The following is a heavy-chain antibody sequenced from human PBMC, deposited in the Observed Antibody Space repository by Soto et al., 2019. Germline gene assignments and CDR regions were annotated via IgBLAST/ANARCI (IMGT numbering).Heavy chain of an antibody. CDR2: INHSGST. J-gene: IGHJ4*02. Sequence: QVQLQQWGAGLLKPSETLSLTCAVYGGSFSGYYWSWIRQPPGKGLEWIWKINHSGSTNYNPSLKRRVTKSVDTSKNQFSLMLSCVCAADTAVYSCARASDSSGSWGQGTLVTVSS. V-gene: IGHV4-34*01. CDR1: GGSFSGYY. CDR3: ARASDSSGS. D-gene: IGHD3-22*01.